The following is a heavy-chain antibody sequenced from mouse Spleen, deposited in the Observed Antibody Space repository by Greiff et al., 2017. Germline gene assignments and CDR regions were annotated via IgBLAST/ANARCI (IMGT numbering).Heavy chain of an antibody. J-gene: IGHJ2*01. V-gene: IGHV5-9*04. D-gene: IGHD1-2*01. CDR1: GFTFSSYA. CDR2: ISSGGGNT. CDR3: ARRDGLYYFDY. Sequence: EVKLMESGGGLVKLGGSLKLSCAASGFTFSSYAMSWVRQTPEKRLEWVATISSGGGNTYYPDSVKGRFTISRDNAKNTLYLQMSSLKSEDTAMYYCARRDGLYYFDYWGQGTTLTVSS.